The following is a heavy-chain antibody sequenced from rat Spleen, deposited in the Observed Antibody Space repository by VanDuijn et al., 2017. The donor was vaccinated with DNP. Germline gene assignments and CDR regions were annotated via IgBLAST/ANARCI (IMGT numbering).Heavy chain of an antibody. V-gene: IGHV2S12*01. Sequence: QVQLKESGPGLVQPSQTLSLTCTVSGFSLTSYGVSWVRQPPGQGLEWITSISNGGSTYYNSALKSRLSISRDTSKSQVFLKMNSLQTEDTAIYFCTRDGGSFGDYWGQGVMVTVSS. D-gene: IGHD1-11*01. J-gene: IGHJ2*01. CDR3: TRDGGSFGDY. CDR1: GFSLTSYG. CDR2: ISNGGST.